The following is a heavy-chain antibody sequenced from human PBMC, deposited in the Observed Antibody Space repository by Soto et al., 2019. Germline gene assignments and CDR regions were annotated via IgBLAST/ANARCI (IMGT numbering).Heavy chain of an antibody. CDR3: AREVQVHTPAFAY. V-gene: IGHV1-69*19. CDR2: ISPMFGAA. D-gene: IGHD3-10*01. J-gene: IGHJ4*02. CDR1: GGTFNTYA. Sequence: QVQLVQSGAEMKKPGSSVKVSCQSSGGTFNTYAMNWVRQAPGQGPEWMGDISPMFGAANYAPKFQGRVTITADESTATSYMQLSSLTSEDTALYFCAREVQVHTPAFAYWGQGTLVTVSS.